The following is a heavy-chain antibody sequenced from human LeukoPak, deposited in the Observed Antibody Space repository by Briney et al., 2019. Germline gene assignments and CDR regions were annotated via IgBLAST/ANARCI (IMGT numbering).Heavy chain of an antibody. D-gene: IGHD6-19*01. CDR2: ISSSSSYI. CDR1: GFTFSSYA. CDR3: ARDLNEGYSSGRFYY. V-gene: IGHV3-21*01. J-gene: IGHJ4*02. Sequence: PGGSLRLSCAASGFTFSSYAMSWVRQAPGKGLEWVSSISSSSSYIYYADSVKGRFTISRDNAKNSLYLQMNSLRAEDTAVYYCARDLNEGYSSGRFYYWGQGTLVTVSS.